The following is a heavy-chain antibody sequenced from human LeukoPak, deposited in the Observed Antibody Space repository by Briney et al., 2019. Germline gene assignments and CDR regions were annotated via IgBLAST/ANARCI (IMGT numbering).Heavy chain of an antibody. Sequence: PGGSLRLSCAASGFTFSSYAMSWVRQAPGKGLEWVSAISGSGGSTYYADSVKGRFTISRDNSKNTLYLQMNSLRAEDTAVYYCAKALHDYGVQNWFDPWGQGTLVTVSS. V-gene: IGHV3-23*01. D-gene: IGHD4-17*01. CDR2: ISGSGGST. CDR1: GFTFSSYA. J-gene: IGHJ5*02. CDR3: AKALHDYGVQNWFDP.